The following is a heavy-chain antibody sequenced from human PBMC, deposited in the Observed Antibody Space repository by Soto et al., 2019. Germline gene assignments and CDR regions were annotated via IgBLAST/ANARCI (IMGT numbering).Heavy chain of an antibody. CDR1: GGSISTFIYY. CDR2: IYNSGST. CDR3: ARDSRSGDFWSGFHYYYGMDV. D-gene: IGHD3-3*01. V-gene: IGHV4-39*02. Sequence: SETLSLTCTVSGGSISTFIYYWAWIRQSPGKGLEWIGSIYNSGSTHYNPALKSRVTISIDTSKNQFFLKLNSVTAADTAVYYCARDSRSGDFWSGFHYYYGMDVWGQGTTVTVSS. J-gene: IGHJ6*02.